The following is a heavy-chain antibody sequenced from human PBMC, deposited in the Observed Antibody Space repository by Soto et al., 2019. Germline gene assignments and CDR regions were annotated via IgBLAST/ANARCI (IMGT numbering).Heavy chain of an antibody. Sequence: EVQLVESGGGLVQPGGSLRLSCAASGFTVSSNYMSWVRQAPGKGLEWVSVIYSGGSTYYADSVKGRFTISRHNSKNTLYLQMNSLRAEDTAVYYCARDLEGYNWNGLHDYYYMDVWGKGTTVTVSS. CDR3: ARDLEGYNWNGLHDYYYMDV. V-gene: IGHV3-53*04. D-gene: IGHD1-20*01. CDR2: IYSGGST. CDR1: GFTVSSNY. J-gene: IGHJ6*03.